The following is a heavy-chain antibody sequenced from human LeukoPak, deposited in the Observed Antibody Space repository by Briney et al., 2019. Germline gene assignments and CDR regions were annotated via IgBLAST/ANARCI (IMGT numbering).Heavy chain of an antibody. CDR2: ISYDGSNK. J-gene: IGHJ3*02. CDR1: GFTFSSYG. D-gene: IGHD4-17*01. V-gene: IGHV3-30*03. CDR3: ARELPFTPASPTTTVTRHHAFDI. Sequence: PGGSLRLSCAASGFTFSSYGMHWVRQAPGKGLEWVAVISYDGSNKYYADSVKGRFTISRDNSKNTLYLQMNSLRAEDTAVYYCARELPFTPASPTTTVTRHHAFDIWGQGTMVTVSS.